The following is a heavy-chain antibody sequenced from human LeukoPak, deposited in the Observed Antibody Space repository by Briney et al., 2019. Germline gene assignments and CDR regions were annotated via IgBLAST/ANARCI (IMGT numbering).Heavy chain of an antibody. D-gene: IGHD4-17*01. Sequence: GGSLRLSCAASGFTVSSNYMSWVRQAPVKGLEWVSVSYSGGSTYYADSVKGRFTISRDNSKNTLYLQMSSLRAEDTAVYYCAREGVDYGDGKDSFDYWGQGTLVTVSS. CDR2: SYSGGST. CDR1: GFTVSSNY. V-gene: IGHV3-66*01. CDR3: AREGVDYGDGKDSFDY. J-gene: IGHJ4*02.